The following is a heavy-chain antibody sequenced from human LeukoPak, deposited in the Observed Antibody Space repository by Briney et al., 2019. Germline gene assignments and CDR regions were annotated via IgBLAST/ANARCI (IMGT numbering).Heavy chain of an antibody. CDR2: ISSSSSYI. CDR3: ARIGRANAFDI. CDR1: GFTFSSYS. Sequence: GGSLRLSCAASGFTFSSYSMNWVRQAPGKGLEWVSSISSSSSYIYYADSVKGRFTISRDNAKNSLYLQMNSLRAEDTAVYYCARIGRANAFDIWGQGTMVTASS. J-gene: IGHJ3*02. V-gene: IGHV3-21*01.